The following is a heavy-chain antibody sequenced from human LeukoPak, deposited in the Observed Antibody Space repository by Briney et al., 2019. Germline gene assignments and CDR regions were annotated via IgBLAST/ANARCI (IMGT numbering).Heavy chain of an antibody. CDR2: ISGSGGST. CDR1: GFTFNNYA. J-gene: IGHJ3*02. V-gene: IGHV3-23*01. Sequence: PGGSLRLSCAASGFTFNNYAMSWVRQAPGKGVEGVSAISGSGGSTYYADSVKGRFTISRENSKNTLYLQMNSLRAEDTAVYYCAKDRSEWGCSSTSCAPGAFDIWGQGTMVTVSS. D-gene: IGHD2-2*01. CDR3: AKDRSEWGCSSTSCAPGAFDI.